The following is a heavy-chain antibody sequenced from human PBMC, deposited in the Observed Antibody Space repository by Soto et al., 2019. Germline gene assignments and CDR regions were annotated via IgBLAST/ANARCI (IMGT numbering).Heavy chain of an antibody. J-gene: IGHJ4*02. V-gene: IGHV3-23*01. CDR2: ITGSGDRT. CDR3: AKKAGADRPPID. CDR1: GFSFSSYA. Sequence: EVQLLESGGGSVQPGGSLRLSCAASGFSFSSYAMSWVRQAPGKGLEWVSGITGSGDRTFYADSVKGRFTISRDNSKSPLYLQMSSLRAEDTALYYCAKKAGADRPPIDWGQGTLVTVSS. D-gene: IGHD6-6*01.